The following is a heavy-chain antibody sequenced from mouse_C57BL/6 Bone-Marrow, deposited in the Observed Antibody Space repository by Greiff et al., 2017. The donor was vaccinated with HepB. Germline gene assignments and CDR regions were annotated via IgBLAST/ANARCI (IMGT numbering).Heavy chain of an antibody. Sequence: QVQLQQSGPELVKPGASVKISCKASGYAFSSSWMNWVKQRPGKGLEWIGRIYPGDGDTNYNGKFKGKATLTADKSSSTAYMQLSSLTSEDSAVYFCARGFTGTYYYAMDYWGQGTSVTVSS. J-gene: IGHJ4*01. CDR3: ARGFTGTYYYAMDY. V-gene: IGHV1-82*01. CDR1: GYAFSSSW. D-gene: IGHD4-1*01. CDR2: IYPGDGDT.